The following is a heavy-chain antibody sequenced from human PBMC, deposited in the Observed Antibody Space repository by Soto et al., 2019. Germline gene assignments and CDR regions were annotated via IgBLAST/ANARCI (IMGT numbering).Heavy chain of an antibody. Sequence: PVASVKVSCKASGGTFSSYAISWVRQAPGQGLEWMGGIIPIFGTANYAQKFQGRVTITADESTSTAYMELSSLRSEDTAVYYCAQIKELQGNWNCLAYWGQGTLVTVSS. V-gene: IGHV1-69*13. J-gene: IGHJ4*02. D-gene: IGHD1-7*01. CDR3: AQIKELQGNWNCLAY. CDR2: IIPIFGTA. CDR1: GGTFSSYA.